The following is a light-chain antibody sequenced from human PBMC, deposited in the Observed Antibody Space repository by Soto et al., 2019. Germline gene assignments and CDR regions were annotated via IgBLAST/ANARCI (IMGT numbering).Light chain of an antibody. CDR1: QSVNSSY. J-gene: IGKJ5*01. V-gene: IGKV3D-15*01. CDR2: GIS. CDR3: QQHGQWPIT. Sequence: EIVLTQSPSTLSESPGESATLSWRASQSVNSSYLAWYQQKHGQAPRLLIYGISKRATDIPDRFSGSGYGTEFNLTISSLQTEDFATYYCQQHGQWPITFGQGTRLEIK.